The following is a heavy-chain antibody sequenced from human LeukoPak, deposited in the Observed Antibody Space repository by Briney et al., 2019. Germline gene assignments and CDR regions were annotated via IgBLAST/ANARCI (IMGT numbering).Heavy chain of an antibody. CDR1: SXXTXX. CDR3: ARHAGGISATGTRPFDY. CDR2: IYYSGST. D-gene: IGHD6-13*01. Sequence: SXXTXXWGXVRQPPGKGREWLGSIYYSGSTYYNPSLKSRVTMSVDTSKTQFSLKLSSVTAADTAVYYCARHAGGISATGTRPFDYWGQGTLVTVSS. V-gene: IGHV4-39*01. J-gene: IGHJ4*02.